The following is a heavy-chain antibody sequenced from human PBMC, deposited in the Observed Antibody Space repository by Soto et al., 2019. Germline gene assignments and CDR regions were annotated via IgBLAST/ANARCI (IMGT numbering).Heavy chain of an antibody. CDR1: GFTFSNYW. D-gene: IGHD2-2*01. CDR3: ARVVDCSSTSCFSTFDD. CDR2: ISNDGSST. V-gene: IGHV3-74*03. J-gene: IGHJ4*02. Sequence: GGSLRLSCEASGFTFSNYWMHWVRQAPGKGLVWVSRISNDGSSTTYADSVKGRFTISRDNAKNTLYLQMNSLRAEDTAVYHCARVVDCSSTSCFSTFDDWGQGTLVTVSS.